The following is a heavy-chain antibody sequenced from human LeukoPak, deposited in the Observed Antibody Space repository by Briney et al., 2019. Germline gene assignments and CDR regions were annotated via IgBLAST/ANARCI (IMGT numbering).Heavy chain of an antibody. J-gene: IGHJ4*02. CDR3: ARGGKGNADGYNQSLDY. CDR2: INPSGSGR. V-gene: IGHV1-46*01. D-gene: IGHD5-24*01. Sequence: ASVKVSFDASRYTFTIYNIHWVRHAPRQGLEWMGIINPSGSGRTYAQKFRGRVTMTRDTSTSTVYMELSRLRCEETAVYYCARGGKGNADGYNQSLDYWGQGTLVTVSS. CDR1: RYTFTIYN.